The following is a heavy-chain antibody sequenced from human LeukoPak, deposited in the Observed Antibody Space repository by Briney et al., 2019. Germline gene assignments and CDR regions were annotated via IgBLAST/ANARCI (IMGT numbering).Heavy chain of an antibody. D-gene: IGHD3-22*01. CDR1: GGSISSYY. CDR3: ARLYYDSSGHY. CDR2: IYYSGST. V-gene: IGHV4-59*01. Sequence: PSETLSLTCTASGGSISSYYWSWIRQPPGKGLEWIGYIYYSGSTNYNPSLKSRVTISVDTSKNQFSLKLSSVTAADTAVYYCARLYYDSSGHYWGQGTLVTVSS. J-gene: IGHJ4*02.